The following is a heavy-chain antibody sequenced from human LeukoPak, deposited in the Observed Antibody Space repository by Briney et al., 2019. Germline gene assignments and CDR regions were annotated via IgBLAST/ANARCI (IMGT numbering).Heavy chain of an antibody. D-gene: IGHD3-10*01. CDR3: ARDFLRSLSGKFVDIFDI. J-gene: IGHJ3*02. Sequence: ASVKVSCKASGYTFTSYYMHWVRQAPGQGLEWMGIINPSGGSTSYAQKFQGRVTLTKDTSTNTVYMELTSLRSDDTAIYYCARDFLRSLSGKFVDIFDIWGQGTMVTVSS. V-gene: IGHV1-46*01. CDR1: GYTFTSYY. CDR2: INPSGGST.